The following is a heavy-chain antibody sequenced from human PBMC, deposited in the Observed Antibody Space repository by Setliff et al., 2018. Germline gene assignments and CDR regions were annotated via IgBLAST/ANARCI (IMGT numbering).Heavy chain of an antibody. CDR1: GYSLTSYW. J-gene: IGHJ4*02. Sequence: GESPKTPLKGSGYSLTSYWIGRVRQMPGKGLEWVGIIYPGDSDTRYSPSFQGQVTISADKSISTAYLQWSSLKASDTAMYYCARMGYCSSTSCNYFDYWGQGTLVTVSS. CDR2: IYPGDSDT. CDR3: ARMGYCSSTSCNYFDY. D-gene: IGHD2-2*01. V-gene: IGHV5-51*01.